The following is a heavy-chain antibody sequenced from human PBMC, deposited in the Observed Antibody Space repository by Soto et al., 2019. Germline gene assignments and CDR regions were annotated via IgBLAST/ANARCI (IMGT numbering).Heavy chain of an antibody. Sequence: QVQLQESGPGLVKPSQTLSLTCTVSGDSISSGGYYWNWIRQHPGKGLEWIGYMYYSGSTYYNPSPKGRITRPGDTSKNPFSLTLSSVTAADTAVYYCARHYGSGNSYRWLAPWGQGTLVTVSS. J-gene: IGHJ5*02. D-gene: IGHD3-10*01. CDR3: ARHYGSGNSYRWLAP. V-gene: IGHV4-31*03. CDR2: MYYSGST. CDR1: GDSISSGGYY.